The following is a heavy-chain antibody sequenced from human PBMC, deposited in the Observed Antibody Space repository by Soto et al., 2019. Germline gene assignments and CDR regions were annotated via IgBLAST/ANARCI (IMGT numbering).Heavy chain of an antibody. V-gene: IGHV3-21*01. Sequence: VGSLRLSCAASGFTFSSYSMNWVRQAPGKGLEWVSSISSSSSSIYYADSVKGRLTISRDNAKTSLYLQMNSLRAEDTAVYYCAREYYDILTGYYSGFDYWGQGTLVTVSS. D-gene: IGHD3-9*01. CDR3: AREYYDILTGYYSGFDY. J-gene: IGHJ4*02. CDR1: GFTFSSYS. CDR2: ISSSSSSI.